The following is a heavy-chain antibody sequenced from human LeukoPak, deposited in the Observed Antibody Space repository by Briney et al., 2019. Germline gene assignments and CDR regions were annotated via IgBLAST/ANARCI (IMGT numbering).Heavy chain of an antibody. J-gene: IGHJ4*02. CDR2: INPNSGGT. Sequence: ASVKVSCKASGYTFTGYYMHWVRQAPGQGLEWMGWINPNSGGTNYAQKFQGRIIMTRDTSISTAYMELSRLRSDDTAVYYCARAVVVSAHDYWGQGTLVTVSS. CDR1: GYTFTGYY. CDR3: ARAVVVSAHDY. D-gene: IGHD2-21*01. V-gene: IGHV1-2*02.